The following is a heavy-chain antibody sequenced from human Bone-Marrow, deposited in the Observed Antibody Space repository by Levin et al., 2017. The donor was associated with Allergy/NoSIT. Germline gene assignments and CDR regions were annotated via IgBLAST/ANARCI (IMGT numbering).Heavy chain of an antibody. D-gene: IGHD6-19*01. V-gene: IGHV4-30-4*01. CDR2: MSYGGST. CDR1: GGSISSGEYY. J-gene: IGHJ4*02. CDR3: ARGENRYASGTAY. Sequence: SQTLSLTCTVSGGSISSGEYYWTWIRQPPGQGLEWIAYMSYGGSTYQNPSLKSRVTMSLDTSKNQFSLKLSSVTAADTAVYYCARGENRYASGTAYWGRGKLVIVSS.